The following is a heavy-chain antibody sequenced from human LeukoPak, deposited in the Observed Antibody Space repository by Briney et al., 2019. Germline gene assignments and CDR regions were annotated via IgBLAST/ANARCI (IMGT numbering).Heavy chain of an antibody. CDR2: ISAYNGNT. CDR1: GYTFTSYD. CDR3: AREGAYYDSSGPGDAFDI. D-gene: IGHD3-22*01. J-gene: IGHJ3*02. Sequence: ASVKVSCKASGYTFTSYDINWARQAPGQGLEWMGWISAYNGNTNYAQKLQGRVTMTTDTSTSTAYMELRSLRSDDTAVYYCAREGAYYDSSGPGDAFDIWGQGTMVTVSS. V-gene: IGHV1-18*01.